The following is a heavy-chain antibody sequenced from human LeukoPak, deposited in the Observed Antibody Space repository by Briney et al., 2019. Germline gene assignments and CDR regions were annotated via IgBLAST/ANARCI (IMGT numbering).Heavy chain of an antibody. CDR2: LYYSGSN. J-gene: IGHJ4*02. Sequence: SETLSLTCTVSGASIKSYYWSWIRQPPGKGLQWIAYLYYSGSNNFNPSLESRLTISVDTSKNQFSLKLSSVTAADTAVYYCARQDDGDYVFDYWGQGTLVTVSS. CDR1: GASIKSYY. CDR3: ARQDDGDYVFDY. D-gene: IGHD4-17*01. V-gene: IGHV4-59*08.